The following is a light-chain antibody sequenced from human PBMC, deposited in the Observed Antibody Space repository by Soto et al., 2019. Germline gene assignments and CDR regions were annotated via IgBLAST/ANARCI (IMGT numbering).Light chain of an antibody. Sequence: DIQMTQSPSTLSASVGDRVTITCRASQSISSWLAWYQQKPGKAPKLLIYDASSLESGVPSRFSGSGSGTEVTLTISSLQPDDFATYDCQQYNSYSSFGPGTKVDIK. CDR2: DAS. V-gene: IGKV1-5*01. J-gene: IGKJ3*01. CDR3: QQYNSYSS. CDR1: QSISSW.